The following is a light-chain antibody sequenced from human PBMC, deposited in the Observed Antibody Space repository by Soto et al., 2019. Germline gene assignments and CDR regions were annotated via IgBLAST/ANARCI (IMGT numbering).Light chain of an antibody. CDR2: DVS. V-gene: IGLV2-14*01. J-gene: IGLJ3*02. CDR3: SSYTSSSTWV. CDR1: SSDVGGYNY. Sequence: QSALTQPASVSGSPGQSIAISCTGTSSDVGGYNYVSWYQQHPGKTPNIMIYDVSNRPSGVSNRFSGSKSGNTASLTISGLQAEDEADYYCSSYTSSSTWVFGGGTQLTVL.